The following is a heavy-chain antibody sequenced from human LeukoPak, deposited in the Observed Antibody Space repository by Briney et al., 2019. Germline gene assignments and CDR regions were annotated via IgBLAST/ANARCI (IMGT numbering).Heavy chain of an antibody. CDR2: IYYVGNT. J-gene: IGHJ4*02. D-gene: IGHD3-22*01. Sequence: SQTLSLTCTVSGGSISSGGNYWSWLRQLPGKGLEWIGYIYYVGNTNYNPSLKSRVTISVDTSKNQFSLKLSSVTAADTAVYYCARSGDYYDSSGYFLHWGQGTLVTVSS. CDR3: ARSGDYYDSSGYFLH. CDR1: GGSISSGGNY. V-gene: IGHV4-31*03.